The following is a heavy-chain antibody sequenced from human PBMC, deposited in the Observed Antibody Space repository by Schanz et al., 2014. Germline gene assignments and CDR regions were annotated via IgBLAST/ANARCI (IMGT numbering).Heavy chain of an antibody. D-gene: IGHD5-12*01. CDR1: GFTFSYYG. CDR3: ARDEGRDGYNLAFDV. V-gene: IGHV3-23*04. CDR2: VYMSAAST. Sequence: EVQLVESGGGLVQPGGSLRLSCAASGFTFSYYGMTWVRQAPGKGLEWVSTVYMSAASTRYADSVKGRFIISRDSSKNTLFLQMNSLRPEDTALYFCARDEGRDGYNLAFDVWGQGTLVTVSS. J-gene: IGHJ3*01.